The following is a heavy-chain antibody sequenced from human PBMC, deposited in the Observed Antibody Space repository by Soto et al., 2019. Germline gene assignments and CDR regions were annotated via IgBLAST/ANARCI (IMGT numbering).Heavy chain of an antibody. CDR2: ISNSFSDGNT. J-gene: IGHJ4*02. CDR3: AKVFSPEGGNYFDS. Sequence: GGSLRLSCAASGFTFSKFAMNWVRQAPGKGLEWVSAISNSFSDGNTHYADSVRGRFTVSRHNDKNTVFLEMNGLRADDTAVYYCAKVFSPEGGNYFDSWGQGTQVTVSS. V-gene: IGHV3-23*01. CDR1: GFTFSKFA.